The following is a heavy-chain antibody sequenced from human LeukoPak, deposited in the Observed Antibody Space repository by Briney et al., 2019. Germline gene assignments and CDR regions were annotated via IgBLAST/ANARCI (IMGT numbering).Heavy chain of an antibody. CDR2: IRSKANSYAT. CDR1: GFTFSGSA. V-gene: IGHV3-73*01. J-gene: IGHJ5*02. Sequence: PGGSLKLSCAASGFTFSGSAMHWVRQASGKGLEWVGRIRSKANSYATAYAASVKGRFTISRDDSKNTAYLQMNSLKTEDTAVYYCTRGEQDIVVVPAAPEFDPWGQGALVTVSS. D-gene: IGHD2-2*01. CDR3: TRGEQDIVVVPAAPEFDP.